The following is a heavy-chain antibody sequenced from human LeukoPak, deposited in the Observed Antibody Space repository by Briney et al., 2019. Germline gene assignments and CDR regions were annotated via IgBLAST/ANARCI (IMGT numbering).Heavy chain of an antibody. CDR1: GGSFSGYY. D-gene: IGHD6-13*01. CDR2: INHSGST. J-gene: IGHJ6*03. V-gene: IGHV4-34*01. Sequence: SETLSLTCAVYGGSFSGYYWSWIRQPPGKGLEWIGEINHSGSTNYNPCLKSRVTISVDTSKNQFSLKLSSVTTADTAVYYCARGPIIIAAAALYYYYMDVWGKGTTVTVSS. CDR3: ARGPIIIAAAALYYYYMDV.